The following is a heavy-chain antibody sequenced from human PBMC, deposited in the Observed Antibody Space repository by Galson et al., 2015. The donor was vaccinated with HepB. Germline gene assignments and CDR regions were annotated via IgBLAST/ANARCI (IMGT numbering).Heavy chain of an antibody. J-gene: IGHJ6*02. CDR1: GYTFTGYY. V-gene: IGHV1-2*04. D-gene: IGHD3-10*01. CDR3: ARAPPPYYYGSGSYTDYYYYGMDV. CDR2: INPNSGGT. Sequence: SVKVSCKASGYTFTGYYMHWVRQAPGQGLEWMGWINPNSGGTNYAQKFQGWVTMTRDTSISTAYMELSRLRSDDTAVYYCARAPPPYYYGSGSYTDYYYYGMDVWGQGTTVTVSS.